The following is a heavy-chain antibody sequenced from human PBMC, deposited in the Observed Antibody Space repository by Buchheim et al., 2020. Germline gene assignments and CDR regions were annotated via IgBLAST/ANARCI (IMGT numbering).Heavy chain of an antibody. Sequence: QVQLQESGPGLVKPSETLSLTCTVSGGSISSYYWSWIRQPPGKGLEWIGYIYYSGSTNYNPSLKSRVTISVDTSKNQFSLKLSSVTAADTAVYYCARGLEGSYRDYYYYGMDVWGQGTT. CDR2: IYYSGST. D-gene: IGHD1-26*01. CDR1: GGSISSYY. J-gene: IGHJ6*02. V-gene: IGHV4-59*01. CDR3: ARGLEGSYRDYYYYGMDV.